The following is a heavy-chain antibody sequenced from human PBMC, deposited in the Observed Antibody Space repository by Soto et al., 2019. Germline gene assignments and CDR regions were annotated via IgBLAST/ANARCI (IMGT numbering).Heavy chain of an antibody. CDR3: AINAVAGNSYYDYYGMDV. D-gene: IGHD6-19*01. Sequence: QVQLVQSGAEVKKPGSSVKVSCKASGGTFSSYAISWVRQAPGQGLEWMGGIIPIFGTANYAQKFQGRVTITADESTSTAYMELSSLRSEDTAVYYCAINAVAGNSYYDYYGMDVWGQGTTVTVSS. V-gene: IGHV1-69*01. CDR1: GGTFSSYA. CDR2: IIPIFGTA. J-gene: IGHJ6*02.